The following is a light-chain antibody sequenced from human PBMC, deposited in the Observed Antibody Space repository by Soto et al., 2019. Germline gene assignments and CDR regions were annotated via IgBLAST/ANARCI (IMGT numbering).Light chain of an antibody. Sequence: DIQMTQSPSSLSTSVGDRVTITCRVSQYINNYLNWYQQKPGKAPKLLIFAAYNLQSGVPSRFSGSGSGTDFTLTISSLQPEDFATYYCQQSYSTPPYTFGQWTKVDMK. CDR2: AAY. J-gene: IGKJ2*01. CDR3: QQSYSTPPYT. CDR1: QYINNY. V-gene: IGKV1-39*01.